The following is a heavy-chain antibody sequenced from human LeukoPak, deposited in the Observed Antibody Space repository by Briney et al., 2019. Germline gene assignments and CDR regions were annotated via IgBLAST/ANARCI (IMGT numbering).Heavy chain of an antibody. CDR2: ISSSSSYI. V-gene: IGHV3-21*01. CDR3: ARGPIAAAGPTFDY. CDR1: GFTFSSYS. Sequence: GGSLRLSCAASGFTFSSYSMNWVRQAPGKGLEWVSSISSSSSYIYYADSVKGRFTISRDNAKNSLYLQMNSLRAEDTAVYYCARGPIAAAGPTFDYWGQGTLVTVSS. J-gene: IGHJ4*02. D-gene: IGHD6-13*01.